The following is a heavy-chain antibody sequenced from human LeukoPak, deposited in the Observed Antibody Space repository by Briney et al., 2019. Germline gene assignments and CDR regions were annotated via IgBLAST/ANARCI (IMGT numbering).Heavy chain of an antibody. V-gene: IGHV3-23*01. D-gene: IGHD2-21*01. CDR1: GFTFPTYA. Sequence: GGSLRLSCAASGFTFPTYAMTWVRQAPGKGLEWVSGISHSGGSTYYADSVKGRFNISRDNSRNTVYLQMNSLRAEDSAVYHCARYDLAYKPFDYWGQGTLVTVSS. CDR3: ARYDLAYKPFDY. J-gene: IGHJ4*02. CDR2: ISHSGGST.